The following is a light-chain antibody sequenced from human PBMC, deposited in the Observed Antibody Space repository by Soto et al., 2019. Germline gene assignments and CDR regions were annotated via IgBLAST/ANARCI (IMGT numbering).Light chain of an antibody. V-gene: IGKV1-39*01. CDR1: QSISTY. CDR2: AAS. CDR3: QQCYSSPRT. J-gene: IGKJ1*01. Sequence: DLPMTQSPSTLSASVGDRVTITCRASQSISTYLNWYQQKLGRAPTLLIYAASSLQSGVPSRFSGGWSGTYFTLTISSLQPEDFAMYFCQQCYSSPRTFGQGTKVEIK.